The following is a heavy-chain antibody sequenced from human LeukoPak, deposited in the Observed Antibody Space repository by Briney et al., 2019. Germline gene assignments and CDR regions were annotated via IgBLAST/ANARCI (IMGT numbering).Heavy chain of an antibody. D-gene: IGHD4-17*01. CDR1: GGSISSSY. CDR2: IYYTGST. V-gene: IGHV4-59*01. CDR3: ARDYGDIPPDWYYDL. Sequence: SETLSLTCTVSGGSISSSYWSWIRQPPGKGLEWIGYIYYTGSTTYNPSLKSRVTISVDTSKNQFSLKLRSVTTADTAVYYCARDYGDIPPDWYYDLWGRGTLVTVSS. J-gene: IGHJ2*01.